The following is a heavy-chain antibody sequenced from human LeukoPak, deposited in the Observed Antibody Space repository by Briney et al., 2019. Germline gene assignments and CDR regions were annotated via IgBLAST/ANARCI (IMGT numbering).Heavy chain of an antibody. CDR3: ARSSTSCFDY. J-gene: IGHJ4*02. CDR1: GFTFSDHY. D-gene: IGHD2-2*01. V-gene: IGHV3-21*01. Sequence: GGSLRLSCAASGFTFSDHYMAWVRQAPGKGLEWVSSISSSSSYIYYADSVKGRFTISRDNAKNSLYLQMNSLRAEDTAVYYCARSSTSCFDYWGQGTLVTVSS. CDR2: ISSSSSYI.